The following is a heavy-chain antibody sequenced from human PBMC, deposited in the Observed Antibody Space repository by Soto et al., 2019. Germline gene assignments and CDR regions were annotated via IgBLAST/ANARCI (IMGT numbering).Heavy chain of an antibody. CDR1: GGTFSSYG. Sequence: QVQLVQSGAEVKKPGSSVKVSCKASGGTFSSYGISWVRQAPGQGLEWMGGIIPIFGTANYAQKFQGRVTVXADESTSTAYMELGRLRSEDTAVYYCARAVEQSYYYYGMDVWGQGTTVTVSS. CDR3: ARAVEQSYYYYGMDV. V-gene: IGHV1-69*12. J-gene: IGHJ6*02. CDR2: IIPIFGTA.